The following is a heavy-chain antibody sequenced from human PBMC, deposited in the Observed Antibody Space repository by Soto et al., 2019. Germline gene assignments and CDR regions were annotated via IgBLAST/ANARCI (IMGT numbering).Heavy chain of an antibody. CDR2: ISDSGNII. D-gene: IGHD6-19*01. CDR1: GFTFSDNY. V-gene: IGHV3-11*01. CDR3: ARRTRGAGWFDP. Sequence: QVQLVESGGGLVKPGGSLRLSCAASGFTFSDNYMTWISQAPGRGLEWVAYISDSGNIIYYADSVQGRFTVSRDNAKNSLYLQMNSLSAEDTAVYYCARRTRGAGWFDPWGQGTLVTVSS. J-gene: IGHJ5*02.